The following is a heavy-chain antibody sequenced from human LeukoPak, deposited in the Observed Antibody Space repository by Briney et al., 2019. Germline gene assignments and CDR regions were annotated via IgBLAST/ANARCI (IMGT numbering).Heavy chain of an antibody. CDR2: ISYDGSNK. CDR1: GFTFSSYG. Sequence: GGSLRLSCAASGFTFSSYGMHWVRQAPGKGLEWVAVISYDGSNKYYADSVKGRFTISRDNSKNTLYLQMNSLRAEDTAVYYCAKDLHPNGYSSGSDYWGQGTPVTVSS. CDR3: AKDLHPNGYSSGSDY. D-gene: IGHD6-19*01. J-gene: IGHJ4*02. V-gene: IGHV3-30*18.